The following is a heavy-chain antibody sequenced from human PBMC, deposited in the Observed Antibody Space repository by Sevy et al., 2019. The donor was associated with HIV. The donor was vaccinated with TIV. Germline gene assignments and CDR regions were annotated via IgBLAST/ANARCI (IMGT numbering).Heavy chain of an antibody. D-gene: IGHD6-13*01. CDR3: AKGDSTFYGLDV. V-gene: IGHV3-23*01. CDR2: ISGSGGST. CDR1: GFTLNNYA. Sequence: GGSLRLSCAASGFTLNNYAMNWVRQAPGKGLEWVSGISGSGGSTYYADSVKGRFTISRDKSKSTLYLQMNSLRAEDTAVYYCAKGDSTFYGLDVWGQGTTVTVSS. J-gene: IGHJ6*02.